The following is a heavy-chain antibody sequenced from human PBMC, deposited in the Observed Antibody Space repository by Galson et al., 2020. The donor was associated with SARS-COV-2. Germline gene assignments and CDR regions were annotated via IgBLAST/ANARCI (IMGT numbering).Heavy chain of an antibody. CDR1: GFTFSSYA. J-gene: IGHJ4*02. V-gene: IGHV3-23*01. D-gene: IGHD3-16*02. Sequence: GGSLRLSCAASGFTFSSYAMSWVRQAPGKGLEWVSAISGSGGSTYYADSVKGRFTISRDNSKNTLYLQMNSLRAEDTAVYYCARDTFGGVIVPIFDYWGQGTLVTVSS. CDR3: ARDTFGGVIVPIFDY. CDR2: ISGSGGST.